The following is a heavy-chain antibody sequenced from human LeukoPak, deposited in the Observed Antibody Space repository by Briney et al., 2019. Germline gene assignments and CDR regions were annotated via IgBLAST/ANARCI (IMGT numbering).Heavy chain of an antibody. V-gene: IGHV3-73*01. CDR1: GFTFSGSA. Sequence: GGSLRLSCAASGFTFSGSAMHWVRQASGKGLEWVGRIRSNANSYATAYAASVKGRFTISRDDSKNTAYLQMNSLKTEDTAVYYCTRPEYSSSSVWFDPWGQGTLVTVSS. CDR3: TRPEYSSSSVWFDP. J-gene: IGHJ5*02. D-gene: IGHD6-6*01. CDR2: IRSNANSYAT.